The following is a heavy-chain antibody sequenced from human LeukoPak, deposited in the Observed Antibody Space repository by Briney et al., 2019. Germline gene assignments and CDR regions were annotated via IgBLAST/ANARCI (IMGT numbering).Heavy chain of an antibody. CDR3: AGGPATYYYDSSGYYYGSYYYYYMDV. J-gene: IGHJ6*03. Sequence: PSETLSLTCAVYGGSFSGYYWSWIRQPPGKGLEWIGEINHSGSTNYNPSLKSRVTISVDTSKNQFSLKLSSVTAADTAVYYCAGGPATYYYDSSGYYYGSYYYYYMDVWGKGTTVTVSS. CDR2: INHSGST. CDR1: GGSFSGYY. V-gene: IGHV4-34*01. D-gene: IGHD3-22*01.